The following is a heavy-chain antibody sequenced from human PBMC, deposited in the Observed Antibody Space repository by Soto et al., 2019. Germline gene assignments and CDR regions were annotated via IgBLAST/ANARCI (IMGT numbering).Heavy chain of an antibody. CDR1: GFTFSSYA. V-gene: IGHV3-23*01. CDR2: ISGSGGST. CDR3: ARLLSLGRYYYGMDV. Sequence: LRLSCAASGFTFSSYAMSWVRQAPGKGLEWVSAISGSGGSTYYADSVKGRFTISRDNSKNTLYLQMNSLRAEDTAVYYCARLLSLGRYYYGMDVWGQGTTVTVSS. J-gene: IGHJ6*02. D-gene: IGHD3-10*01.